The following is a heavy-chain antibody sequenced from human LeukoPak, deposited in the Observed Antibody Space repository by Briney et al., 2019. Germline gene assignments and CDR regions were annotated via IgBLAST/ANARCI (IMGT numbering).Heavy chain of an antibody. CDR3: ARDSGTYGYYMDL. J-gene: IGHJ6*03. CDR2: ISRSANGI. Sequence: PSGGSLRLSCAASGFTFSNSPMNWVRQAPGGGLEWISYISRSANGINYADSVQGRFIISRDNAKNSLYLQMNSLRAEETAVYYCARDSGTYGYYMDLWGIGTTVTVSS. V-gene: IGHV3-48*03. D-gene: IGHD1-26*01. CDR1: GFTFSNSP.